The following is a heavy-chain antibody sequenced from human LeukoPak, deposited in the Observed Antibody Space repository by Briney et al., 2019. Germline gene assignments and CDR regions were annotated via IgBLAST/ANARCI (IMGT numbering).Heavy chain of an antibody. V-gene: IGHV4-4*07. CDR2: IYTSGST. D-gene: IGHD2-2*01. Sequence: SETLSLTCTVSGGSISSYYWSWIRQPAGKGLECIGRIYTSGSTNYNPSLKSRVTMSVDTSKNQFSLKLSSVTAADTAVYYCARVEGCSTTCYFHIWGQGTMVTVSS. J-gene: IGHJ3*02. CDR1: GGSISSYY. CDR3: ARVEGCSTTCYFHI.